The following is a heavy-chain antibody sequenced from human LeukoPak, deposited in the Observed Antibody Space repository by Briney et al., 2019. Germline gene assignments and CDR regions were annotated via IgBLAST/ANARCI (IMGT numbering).Heavy chain of an antibody. V-gene: IGHV4-39*01. Sequence: PSETLSLTCTVSGGSISSSSYYWGWIRQPPGKGLEWIGSIYYSGSTNYNPSLKSRVTISVDTSKNQFSLKLSSVIAADTAVYYCARHKGYYYYMDVWGKGTTVTVSS. CDR2: IYYSGST. CDR1: GGSISSSSYY. CDR3: ARHKGYYYYMDV. J-gene: IGHJ6*03.